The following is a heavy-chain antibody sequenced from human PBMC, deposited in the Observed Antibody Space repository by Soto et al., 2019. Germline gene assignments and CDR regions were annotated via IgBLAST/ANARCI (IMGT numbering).Heavy chain of an antibody. CDR3: TTDTAYSSGWYNYVDWYFDL. J-gene: IGHJ2*01. Sequence: GGSLRLSCAASGFTFSNAWMSWVRQAPGKGLEWVGRIKSKTDGGTTDYAAPVKGRFTISRDDSKNTLYLQMNSLKTEDTAVYYCTTDTAYSSGWYNYVDWYFDLWGRGTLVTVS. V-gene: IGHV3-15*01. D-gene: IGHD6-19*01. CDR2: IKSKTDGGTT. CDR1: GFTFSNAW.